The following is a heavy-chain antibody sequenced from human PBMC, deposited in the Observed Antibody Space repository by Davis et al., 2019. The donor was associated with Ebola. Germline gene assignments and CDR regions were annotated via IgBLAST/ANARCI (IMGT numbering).Heavy chain of an antibody. J-gene: IGHJ5*02. CDR3: AKARIAALRFDP. CDR2: ISGSGGST. Sequence: GSLRLSCAASGFTFSSYAMSWVRQAPGKGLEWVSAISGSGGSTYYADSVKGRFTISRDNSKNTLYLQMNSLRAEDTAVYYCAKARIAALRFDPWGQGTLVTVSS. CDR1: GFTFSSYA. V-gene: IGHV3-23*01. D-gene: IGHD6-6*01.